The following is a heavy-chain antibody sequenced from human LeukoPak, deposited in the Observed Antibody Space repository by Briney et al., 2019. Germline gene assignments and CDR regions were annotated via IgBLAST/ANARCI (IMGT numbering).Heavy chain of an antibody. V-gene: IGHV4-59*12. D-gene: IGHD3-16*02. CDR2: IYYSGST. CDR3: ARVVKITFGGVIANPHYFDY. Sequence: PSETLSLTCTVSGGSISSYYWSWIRQPPGKGLEWIGYIYYSGSTYYNPSLKSRVTISVDTSKNQFSLKLSSVTAADTAVYYCARVVKITFGGVIANPHYFDYWGQGTLVTVSS. J-gene: IGHJ4*02. CDR1: GGSISSYY.